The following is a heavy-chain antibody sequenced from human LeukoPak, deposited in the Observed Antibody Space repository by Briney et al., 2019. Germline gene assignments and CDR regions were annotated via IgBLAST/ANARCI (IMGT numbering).Heavy chain of an antibody. Sequence: GGSLRLSCAASGFTFSSYAMSWVRQAPGKGLEWVSAISGSGDTTNYADSVKGRFTISRDNSKNTVYLQMNSLRVADTAVYYCASLGDYYDSSGYYPTLYYFDYWGQGTLVTVSS. CDR3: ASLGDYYDSSGYYPTLYYFDY. D-gene: IGHD3-22*01. V-gene: IGHV3-23*01. J-gene: IGHJ4*02. CDR2: ISGSGDTT. CDR1: GFTFSSYA.